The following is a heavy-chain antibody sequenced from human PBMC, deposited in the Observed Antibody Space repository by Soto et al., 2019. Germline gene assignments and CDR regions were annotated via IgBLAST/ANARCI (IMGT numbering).Heavy chain of an antibody. Sequence: QLQLQESGSGLVKPSQTLSLTCAVSGGSISSGGYSWSWIRQPPGKGLEWIGYIYHSGSTYYNPSLKSRVTRSAERYKNQFSLKLSSVTAADTAVYYCDSGQQLVRTYWGQGTLVTVSS. CDR1: GGSISSGGYS. CDR2: IYHSGST. D-gene: IGHD6-13*01. V-gene: IGHV4-30-2*01. CDR3: DSGQQLVRTY. J-gene: IGHJ4*02.